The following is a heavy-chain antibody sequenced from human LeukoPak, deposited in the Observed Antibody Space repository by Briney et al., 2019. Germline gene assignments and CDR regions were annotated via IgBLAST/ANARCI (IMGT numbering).Heavy chain of an antibody. CDR1: DDSISSFY. CDR3: ARHSNEQRGGVYSYAMDV. J-gene: IGHJ6*02. Sequence: SETLSLTCSVSDDSISSFYWSWIRQPPGKGLEWIAYISYTGPTKYNPSLSSRITVSLDTSKNQLSLSLSSVTATDTAVYYCARHSNEQRGGVYSYAMDVWGQGTTVTVSS. D-gene: IGHD4-11*01. CDR2: ISYTGPT. V-gene: IGHV4-59*08.